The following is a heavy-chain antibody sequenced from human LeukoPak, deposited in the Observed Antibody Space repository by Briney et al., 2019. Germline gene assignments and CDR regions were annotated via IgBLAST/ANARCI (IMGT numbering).Heavy chain of an antibody. V-gene: IGHV3-7*01. CDR1: GFTFSTYW. CDR2: INQEGSEK. J-gene: IGHJ4*02. D-gene: IGHD3-22*01. Sequence: PGGSLRLSCAASGFTFSTYWMRWVRQAPGKGLEWGANINQEGSEKYSVDYVKGRFTISRDNANSSVYLQMDYLRADDTAVYYCARDRALYDSRRGYYYTEDDYWGQGTLVTVSS. CDR3: ARDRALYDSRRGYYYTEDDY.